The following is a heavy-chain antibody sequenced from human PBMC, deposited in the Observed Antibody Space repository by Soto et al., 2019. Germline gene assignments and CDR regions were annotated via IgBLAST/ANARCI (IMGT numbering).Heavy chain of an antibody. Sequence: EVQLLESGGGLVQPGGSLRLCCVVSGFTFSNYAMTWVRQAPGKGLEWVSSMSSSTYYTDSVKGRFTISRDNSKNTLYLQMNSLRAQDTAMYYCAKGSSWSEFEYWGQGTLVTVSS. CDR3: AKGSSWSEFEY. J-gene: IGHJ4*02. CDR2: MSSST. D-gene: IGHD6-19*01. CDR1: GFTFSNYA. V-gene: IGHV3-23*01.